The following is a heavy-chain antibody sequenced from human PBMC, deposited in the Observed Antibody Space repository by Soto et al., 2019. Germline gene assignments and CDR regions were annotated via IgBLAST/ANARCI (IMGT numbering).Heavy chain of an antibody. CDR1: GYTFSSYA. CDR3: ARDTGDGNFDF. Sequence: ASVKVSCKASGYTFSSYAMHWVRQAPGQRLEWMGWIDAGYGNTKSSQKFQDRVTISRDTSASTAYMELTSLRSEDTAVYYCARDTGDGNFDFWGQGTMVTVS. V-gene: IGHV1-3*01. D-gene: IGHD7-27*01. J-gene: IGHJ4*02. CDR2: IDAGYGNT.